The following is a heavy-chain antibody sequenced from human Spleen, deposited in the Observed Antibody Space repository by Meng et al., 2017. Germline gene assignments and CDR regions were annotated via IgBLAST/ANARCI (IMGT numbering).Heavy chain of an antibody. D-gene: IGHD2/OR15-2a*01. Sequence: QITLKESGPTLVKPTQTLTLTCTFSGLSLSNSEVGVGWIRQPPGKALEWLALIYWGDDKRHSPTLKTRLTITKDTSKNQVVLTMSDMDLVDTATYYCARRPVIDPREFYFDFWGQGTLVTVSS. J-gene: IGHJ4*02. CDR3: ARRPVIDPREFYFDF. CDR1: GLSLSNSEVG. CDR2: IYWGDDK. V-gene: IGHV2-5*02.